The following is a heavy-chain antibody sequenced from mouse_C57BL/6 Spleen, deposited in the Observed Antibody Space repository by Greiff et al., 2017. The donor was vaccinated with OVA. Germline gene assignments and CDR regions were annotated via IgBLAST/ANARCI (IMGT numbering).Heavy chain of an antibody. CDR3: ARSDFSPFDY. V-gene: IGHV1-42*01. Sequence: VQLKQSGPELVKPGASVKISCKASGYSFTGYYMNWVKQSPEKSLEWIGEINPSTGGTTYNQKFKAKATLTVDKSSSTAYMQLKSLTSEDSAVYYCARSDFSPFDYWGQGTTLTVSS. J-gene: IGHJ2*01. CDR1: GYSFTGYY. CDR2: INPSTGGT.